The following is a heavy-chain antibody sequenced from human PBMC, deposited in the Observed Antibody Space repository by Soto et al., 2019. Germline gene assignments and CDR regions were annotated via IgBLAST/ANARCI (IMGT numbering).Heavy chain of an antibody. CDR3: ARGRMDVVITATDIVDFDY. CDR1: GGSISSGGYS. V-gene: IGHV4-30-2*01. CDR2: IYHSGST. D-gene: IGHD2-15*01. J-gene: IGHJ4*02. Sequence: SETLSLTCAVSGGSISSGGYSWSWIRQPPGKGLEWIGYIYHSGSTYYNPSLKSRVTISVDRSKNQFSLKLSSVTAADTAVYYCARGRMDVVITATDIVDFDYWGQGTLVTVSS.